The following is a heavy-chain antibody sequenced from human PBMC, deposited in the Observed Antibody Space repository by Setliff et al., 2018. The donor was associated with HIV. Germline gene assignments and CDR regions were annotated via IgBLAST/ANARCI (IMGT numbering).Heavy chain of an antibody. D-gene: IGHD1-26*01. CDR2: IRYDGSNK. CDR3: ARDRYSGSSTDY. CDR1: GFTFSSYW. V-gene: IGHV3-30*02. Sequence: GSLRLSCAASGFTFSSYWMSWVRQAPGKGLEWVAFIRYDGSNKYYADSVKGRFTISRDNSKNTLYLQMNSLRAEDTAVYYGARDRYSGSSTDYWGQGTLVTVSS. J-gene: IGHJ4*02.